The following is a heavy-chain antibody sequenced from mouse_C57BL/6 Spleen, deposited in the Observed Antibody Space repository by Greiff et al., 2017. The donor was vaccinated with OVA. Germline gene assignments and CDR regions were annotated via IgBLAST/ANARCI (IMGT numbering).Heavy chain of an antibody. V-gene: IGHV2-2*01. D-gene: IGHD1-1*01. CDR1: GFSLTSYG. CDR2: IWSGGST. CDR3: ARGGHYYGSSYYFDY. Sequence: VMLVESGPGLVQPSQSLSIPCTVSGFSLTSYGVHWVRQSPGKGLEWLGVIWSGGSTDYNAAFISRLSISKDNSKSQVFFKMNSLQADDTAIYYCARGGHYYGSSYYFDYWGQGTTLTVSS. J-gene: IGHJ2*01.